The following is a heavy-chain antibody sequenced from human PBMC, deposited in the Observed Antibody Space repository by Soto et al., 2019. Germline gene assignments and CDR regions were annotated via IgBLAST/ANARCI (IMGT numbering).Heavy chain of an antibody. V-gene: IGHV4-39*01. CDR2: IYYSGST. D-gene: IGHD2-15*01. CDR3: ARHRPPMVALDY. Sequence: SETLSLTCTVSGGSISSSSYYWGWIRQPPGKGLEWIGSIYYSGSTYYNPSLKSRVTISVDTSKNQFSLKLSSVTVADTAVYYCARHRPPMVALDYWRQGTLVTVSS. J-gene: IGHJ4*02. CDR1: GGSISSSSYY.